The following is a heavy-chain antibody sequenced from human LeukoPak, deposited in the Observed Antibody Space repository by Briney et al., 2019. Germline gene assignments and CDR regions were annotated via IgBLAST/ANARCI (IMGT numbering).Heavy chain of an antibody. V-gene: IGHV3-7*02. CDR3: AKLTRPYYYDTDDAFDI. CDR2: IKQDGSEK. CDR1: GFTFSSFW. J-gene: IGHJ3*02. D-gene: IGHD3-22*01. Sequence: GGSLRLSCATSGFTFSSFWLTWVRQAPGKGLEWVASIKQDGSEKQYGDFVEGRFTISRDNAKNSMSLQMSSLRAEDTALYYCAKLTRPYYYDTDDAFDIWGQGTMVTVSS.